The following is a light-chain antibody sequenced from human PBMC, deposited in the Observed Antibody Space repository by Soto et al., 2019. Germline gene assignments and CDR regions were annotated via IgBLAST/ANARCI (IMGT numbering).Light chain of an antibody. J-gene: IGLJ3*02. CDR2: EGS. Sequence: QSALTQPASVSGSPGQSITLSCTGTSSDVGGYDLVSWYQQHPGKAPKLIIYEGSKRPSGISNRFSGSKSGNTASLIISGLKGDDEGDYYCCAYVRSNTLLFGGGTKVTVL. CDR1: SSDVGGYDL. CDR3: CAYVRSNTLL. V-gene: IGLV2-23*01.